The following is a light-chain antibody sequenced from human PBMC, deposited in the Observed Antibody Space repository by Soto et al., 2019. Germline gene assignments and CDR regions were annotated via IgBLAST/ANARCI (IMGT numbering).Light chain of an antibody. CDR1: QSPLYRSNNKNY. CDR2: WAS. J-gene: IGKJ1*01. V-gene: IGKV4-1*01. Sequence: DRVLSPFPDSLSVWLGESATSTCQSSQSPLYRSNNKNYLAWYQQKPGQSPKLLVYWASTRESGVPARFSGSGSGTDFTLIISSLQAEDVGVYFCQQYAYPPWPFGQGTKADIK. CDR3: QQYAYPPWP.